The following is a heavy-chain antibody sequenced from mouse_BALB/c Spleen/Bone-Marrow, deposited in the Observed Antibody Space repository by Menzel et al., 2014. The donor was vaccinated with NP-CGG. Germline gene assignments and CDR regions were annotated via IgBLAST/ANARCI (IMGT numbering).Heavy chain of an antibody. J-gene: IGHJ3*01. CDR1: GFTFTDYY. V-gene: IGHV7-3*02. CDR2: IRNKANGYTT. D-gene: IGHD2-1*01. CDR3: ARDYGNYVRFAY. Sequence: EVHLVEFGGGLVQPGGSLRLSCATSGFTFTDYYMSWVRPPPGKALEWLGFIRNKANGYTTEYSASVKGRFTISRDNSQSILYLQMNTLRAEDSATYYCARDYGNYVRFAYWGQGTLVTVSA.